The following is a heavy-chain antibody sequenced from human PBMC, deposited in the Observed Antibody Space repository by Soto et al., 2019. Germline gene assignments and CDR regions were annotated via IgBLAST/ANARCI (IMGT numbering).Heavy chain of an antibody. V-gene: IGHV4-34*01. CDR2: INHSGST. D-gene: IGHD3-10*01. CDR3: ARGPTYYYGSGRELDY. J-gene: IGHJ4*02. Sequence: QVQLQQWGAGLLKPSETLSLTCAVYGGSFSGYYWSGIRQPPGKGLEWIGEINHSGSTNYNPSLKSRVTISVDTSKNQFSLKLSSVTAADTAVYYCARGPTYYYGSGRELDYWGQGTLVTVSS. CDR1: GGSFSGYY.